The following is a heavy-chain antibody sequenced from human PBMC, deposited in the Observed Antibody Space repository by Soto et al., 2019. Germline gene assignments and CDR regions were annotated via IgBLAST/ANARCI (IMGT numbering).Heavy chain of an antibody. J-gene: IGHJ4*02. CDR1: GYTFSSHW. Sequence: PGGSLKISCNGSGYTFSSHWIGWVRQMPWKGLEWMGIIYPGDSHTRYSPPFQGQVTISVDKSISTAYLQWSSLKASDTAIYYCARHDSSGYYFDFDYWGRGTLVTVSS. CDR3: ARHDSSGYYFDFDY. CDR2: IYPGDSHT. V-gene: IGHV5-51*01. D-gene: IGHD3-22*01.